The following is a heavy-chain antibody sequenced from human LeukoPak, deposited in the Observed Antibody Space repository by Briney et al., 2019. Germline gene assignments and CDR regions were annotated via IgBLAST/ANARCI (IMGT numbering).Heavy chain of an antibody. CDR1: GYTLTELS. J-gene: IGHJ4*02. D-gene: IGHD6-19*01. CDR2: FDPEDGEI. V-gene: IGHV1-24*01. Sequence: ASVKVSCKVSGYTLTELSMHWVRQAPGKGLEWMGGFDPEDGEIIYAQKFQGRVTMTEDTSTDTAYMELSSLRSEDTAVYYCATQGGVRIAVAGTWVYWGQGTLVTVSS. CDR3: ATQGGVRIAVAGTWVY.